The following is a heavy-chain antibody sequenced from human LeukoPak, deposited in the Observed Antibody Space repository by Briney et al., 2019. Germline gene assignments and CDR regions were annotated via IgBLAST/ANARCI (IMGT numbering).Heavy chain of an antibody. D-gene: IGHD4-17*01. CDR1: GFTFSDYS. Sequence: GGSLRLSCAASGFTFSDYSLSWVRQAPGKGLEWVSSISRSSAYIYYADSVKGRFTISRDKAKNSVYLFMNSLRAEDTAVYYCARERTHDYGDYARWFDPWDQGTLVTVSS. V-gene: IGHV3-21*01. J-gene: IGHJ5*02. CDR3: ARERTHDYGDYARWFDP. CDR2: ISRSSAYI.